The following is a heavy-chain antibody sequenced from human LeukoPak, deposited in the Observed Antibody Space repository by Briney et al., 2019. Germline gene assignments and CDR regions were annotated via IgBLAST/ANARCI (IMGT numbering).Heavy chain of an antibody. D-gene: IGHD3-3*01. CDR1: GFTFSSYA. V-gene: IGHV3-23*01. J-gene: IGHJ4*02. CDR3: ANENPYDFWSGYSSYFDY. CDR2: IIGSGGST. Sequence: GGSLRLSCAASGFTFSSYAMSWVRQAPGKGLEWVSAIIGSGGSTYYADSVKGRFTISRDNSKNTLYLQMNSLRAEDTAVYYCANENPYDFWSGYSSYFDYCGQGTLVTVSS.